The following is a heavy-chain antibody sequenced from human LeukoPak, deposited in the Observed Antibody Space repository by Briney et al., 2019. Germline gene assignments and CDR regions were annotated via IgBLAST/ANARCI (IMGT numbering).Heavy chain of an antibody. CDR2: IIPIFGTA. V-gene: IGHV1-69*13. CDR3: AREVPYDSSGYHQWYFDY. Sequence: SVKVSCKASGGTFSSYAISWVRQAPGQGLEWMGGIIPIFGTANYAQKFQGRVTITADESTSTAYMELSSLRSEDTAVYYCAREVPYDSSGYHQWYFDYWGQGTLVSVSS. CDR1: GGTFSSYA. J-gene: IGHJ4*02. D-gene: IGHD3-22*01.